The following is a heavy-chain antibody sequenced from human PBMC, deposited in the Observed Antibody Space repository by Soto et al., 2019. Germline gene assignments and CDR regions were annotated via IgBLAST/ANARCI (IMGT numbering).Heavy chain of an antibody. D-gene: IGHD3-3*01. Sequence: ASVKVSCKASGYNFTSYFMHWVRQAPGQGLEWMGIIDPSGGSTSYVQKFQGRVSMTRDTSTSTVYMDLSSLRSEDTAVYYCARDLTGGPTYYDFWSGYSPVDYWGLGTLVTVSS. CDR3: ARDLTGGPTYYDFWSGYSPVDY. V-gene: IGHV1-46*01. CDR2: IDPSGGST. CDR1: GYNFTSYF. J-gene: IGHJ4*02.